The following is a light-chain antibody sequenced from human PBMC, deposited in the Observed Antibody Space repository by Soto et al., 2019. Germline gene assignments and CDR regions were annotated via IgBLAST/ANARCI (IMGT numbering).Light chain of an antibody. CDR1: QSVSSSY. Sequence: EIVLTQSPGTLALSPGERATLSCRASQSVSSSYLAWYQQKPGQAPRLLIYGASSRATGIPDRFSCSGSGTDFTLTISRLEPEDFAVYYCHQYGSSPLYTFGQGTKLEIK. CDR3: HQYGSSPLYT. CDR2: GAS. V-gene: IGKV3-20*01. J-gene: IGKJ2*01.